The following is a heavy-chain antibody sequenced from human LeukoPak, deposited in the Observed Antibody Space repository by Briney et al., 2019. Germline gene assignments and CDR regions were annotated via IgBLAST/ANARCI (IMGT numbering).Heavy chain of an antibody. CDR3: ARHVYYHDLFDY. Sequence: SETLSLTCSVSGGSISGYYWSWIRQPPGKGLEWIGYIYTSGSTDYNPSLKSRVTISVDTSKNQFSLKLSSVTAADTAVYYCARHVYYHDLFDYWGQGTLVTVSS. V-gene: IGHV4-4*09. D-gene: IGHD3-22*01. CDR1: GGSISGYY. CDR2: IYTSGST. J-gene: IGHJ4*02.